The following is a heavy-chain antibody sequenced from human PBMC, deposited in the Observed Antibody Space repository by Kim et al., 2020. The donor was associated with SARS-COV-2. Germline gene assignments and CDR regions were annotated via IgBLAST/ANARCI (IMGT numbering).Heavy chain of an antibody. Sequence: GGSLRLSCAASGFTFSSYGMHWVRQAPGKGLEWVAVIWYDGSNKYYADSVKGRFTISRDNSKNTLYLQMNSLRAEDTAVYYCARVVPAAMPPYNWFDPWGQGTLLTVSS. CDR1: GFTFSSYG. V-gene: IGHV3-33*01. D-gene: IGHD2-2*01. CDR3: ARVVPAAMPPYNWFDP. CDR2: IWYDGSNK. J-gene: IGHJ5*02.